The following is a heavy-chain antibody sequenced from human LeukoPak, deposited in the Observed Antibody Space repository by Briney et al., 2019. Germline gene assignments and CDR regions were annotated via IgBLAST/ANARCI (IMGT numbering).Heavy chain of an antibody. CDR2: INPNSGGT. J-gene: IGHJ5*02. Sequence: ASVKVSCKASGYTFTGYYMHWVRQAPGQGLEWMGWINPNSGGTNYAQKFQGRVTMTRDTSISTAYMELSRLRSDDTAVYYCASRKLLEWLWFDPWGQGTLVTVSS. CDR3: ASRKLLEWLWFDP. CDR1: GYTFTGYY. D-gene: IGHD3-3*01. V-gene: IGHV1-2*02.